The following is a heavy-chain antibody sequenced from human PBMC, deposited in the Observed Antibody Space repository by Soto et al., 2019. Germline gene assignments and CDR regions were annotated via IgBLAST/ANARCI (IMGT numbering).Heavy chain of an antibody. CDR1: GGTFSSYA. CDR3: ARGDYDYVWGSYRYPIRGRALDI. J-gene: IGHJ3*02. V-gene: IGHV1-69*13. D-gene: IGHD3-16*02. Sequence: SVKVSCKASGGTFSSYAISWVRQAPGQGLEWMGGIIPIFGTANYAQKFQGRVTITADESTSTAYMELSSLRSEDTAVYYCARGDYDYVWGSYRYPIRGRALDIWGQGTMVTVSS. CDR2: IIPIFGTA.